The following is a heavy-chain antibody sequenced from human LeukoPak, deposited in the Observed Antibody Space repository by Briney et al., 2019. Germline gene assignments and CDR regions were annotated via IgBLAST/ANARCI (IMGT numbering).Heavy chain of an antibody. CDR2: INGDGNT. CDR1: GFTFSSYA. CDR3: AKDIGGGLLEY. Sequence: GGSLRLSCAASGFTFSSYAMSWVRQAPGKGLEWVSLINGDGNTYYAASVNGRFTASRDNSKNSLYLQMSSPRPEDSALYYCAKDIGGGLLEYWGQGTLVTVSS. J-gene: IGHJ4*02. D-gene: IGHD2-15*01. V-gene: IGHV3-43*02.